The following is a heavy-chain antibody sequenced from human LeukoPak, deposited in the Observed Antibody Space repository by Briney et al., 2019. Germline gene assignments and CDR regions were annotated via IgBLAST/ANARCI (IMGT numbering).Heavy chain of an antibody. V-gene: IGHV3-20*01. D-gene: IGHD3-22*01. CDR3: ARVRDYYDSSGYYYFDY. J-gene: IGHJ4*02. CDR1: GFTFDDYG. Sequence: GGSLRLSCAASGFTFDDYGMSWVRQAPGKGLEWVSGINWNGGSTGYADSVKGRFTISRDNAKNSLYLQMNSLRAEDTALYHCARVRDYYDSSGYYYFDYWGQGTLVTVSS. CDR2: INWNGGST.